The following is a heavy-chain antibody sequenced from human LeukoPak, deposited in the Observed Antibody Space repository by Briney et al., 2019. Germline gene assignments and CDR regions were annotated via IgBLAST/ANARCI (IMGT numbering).Heavy chain of an antibody. CDR2: ISSSSSYI. CDR3: ARESGSYSLDY. V-gene: IGHV3-21*01. D-gene: IGHD1-26*01. J-gene: IGHJ4*02. Sequence: PGGSLRLSCTASGFTFKDYWMSWVRQAPGKGLEWVSSISSSSSYIYYADSVKGRFTISRDNAKNSLYLQMNSLRAEDTAVYYCARESGSYSLDYWGQGTLVTVSS. CDR1: GFTFKDYW.